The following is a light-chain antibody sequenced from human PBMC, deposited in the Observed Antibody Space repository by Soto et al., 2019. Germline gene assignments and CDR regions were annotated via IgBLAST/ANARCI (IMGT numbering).Light chain of an antibody. V-gene: IGKV3-11*01. Sequence: EIVLTQSPATLSLSPGERATLSCRASQSVSRYLAWYQQKPGQAPRLLIYDASNRATGIPARFSGSGSGTDFTLTIYSLEPEDFAVYYCQQRSNCPLTFGGGTKVEIK. CDR3: QQRSNCPLT. J-gene: IGKJ4*01. CDR1: QSVSRY. CDR2: DAS.